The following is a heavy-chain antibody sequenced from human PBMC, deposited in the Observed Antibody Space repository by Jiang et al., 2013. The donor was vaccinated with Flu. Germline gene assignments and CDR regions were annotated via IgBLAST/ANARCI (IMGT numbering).Heavy chain of an antibody. CDR1: GFTFSNYG. D-gene: IGHD6-19*01. Sequence: GGVVQPGGSLRLSCAASGFTFSNYGMNWVRQAPGKGLEWVAYIRYDGTKTYYADSVKGRFTIFRDDSKNTLFLQMNSLRTEDTAVFYCARDHSGGYLDYWGRGTLVTVSS. V-gene: IGHV3-30*02. J-gene: IGHJ4*02. CDR3: ARDHSGGYLDY. CDR2: IRYDGTKT.